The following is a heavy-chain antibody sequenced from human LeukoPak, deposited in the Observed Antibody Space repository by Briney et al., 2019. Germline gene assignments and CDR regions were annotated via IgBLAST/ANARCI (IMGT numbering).Heavy chain of an antibody. CDR3: AKGDWNYPDEPFDY. V-gene: IGHV3-7*03. J-gene: IGHJ4*02. CDR1: GFTFSNYW. CDR2: IKEDGSDK. Sequence: GGSLRLSCAVSGFTFSNYWMSWVRQAPGKGLEWVANIKEDGSDKYYVDSVKGRFTISRDNAKNSLYLQMNSLRAEDTAVYYCAKGDWNYPDEPFDYWGQGTLVTVSS. D-gene: IGHD1-7*01.